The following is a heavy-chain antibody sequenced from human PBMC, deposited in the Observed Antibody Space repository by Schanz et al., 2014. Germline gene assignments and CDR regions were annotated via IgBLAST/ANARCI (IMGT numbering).Heavy chain of an antibody. Sequence: QVQLVESGVGVVQPGRSLRLSCAASGFTFSSYGMHWVRQAPGKGLEWVAIIWYDGSNKYYADSVKGRFTISRDNSKDTLYLQMSGLTPEDTAVYYCARGPIPIQGVPMDFWGQGTLVNVSS. CDR3: ARGPIPIQGVPMDF. CDR2: IWYDGSNK. V-gene: IGHV3-33*01. D-gene: IGHD3-10*01. CDR1: GFTFSSYG. J-gene: IGHJ4*02.